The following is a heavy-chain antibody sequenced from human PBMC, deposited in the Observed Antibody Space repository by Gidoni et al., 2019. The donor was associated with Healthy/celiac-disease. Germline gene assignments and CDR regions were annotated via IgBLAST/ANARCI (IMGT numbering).Heavy chain of an antibody. CDR2: IYWDDDK. J-gene: IGHJ6*03. D-gene: IGHD6-19*01. CDR1: GFSLSPCRVG. V-gene: IGHV2-5*02. Sequence: QITLKESGPTLVKPTQTLTLTCTFSGFSLSPCRVGRGWIRQPPGKALEWLALIYWDDDKRYSPSLKSRLTITKDTSKNQVVLTMTNMDPVDTATYYCAHKHWLVTEVVGYYYYMDVWGKGTTVTVSS. CDR3: AHKHWLVTEVVGYYYYMDV.